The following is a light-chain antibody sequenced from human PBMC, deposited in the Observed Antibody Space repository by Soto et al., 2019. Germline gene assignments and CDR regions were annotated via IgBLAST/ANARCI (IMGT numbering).Light chain of an antibody. Sequence: EIVLTQSPGTLSLSPRERATLSCRASQTVTSNYLAWYQRKPGQAPRLLIYGASSRATDIPDRFSGSGSGTDFTLTITRLELEDFAVYFCQQYAGSPSTFGQGTKVEIK. J-gene: IGKJ1*01. CDR1: QTVTSNY. V-gene: IGKV3-20*01. CDR3: QQYAGSPST. CDR2: GAS.